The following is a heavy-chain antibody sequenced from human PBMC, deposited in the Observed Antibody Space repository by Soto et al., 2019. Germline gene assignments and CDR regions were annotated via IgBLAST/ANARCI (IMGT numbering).Heavy chain of an antibody. J-gene: IGHJ6*04. V-gene: IGHV3-23*01. CDR1: GFTFCSYA. CDR3: AKDRGRQWLNNKLVDV. D-gene: IGHD6-19*01. CDR2: ISGSGGST. Sequence: GGSLRLSCAASGFTFCSYAMSWVRQAPGKGLEWVSAISGSGGSTYYADSVKGRFTISRDNSKNTLYLQMNSLRAEDTAVYYCAKDRGRQWLNNKLVDVWGKGTTVTVSS.